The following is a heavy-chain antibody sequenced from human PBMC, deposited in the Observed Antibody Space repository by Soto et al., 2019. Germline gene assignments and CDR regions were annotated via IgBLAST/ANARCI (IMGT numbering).Heavy chain of an antibody. CDR3: ARLPHYYYDRSGYFDY. V-gene: IGHV6-1*01. CDR2: TYYRSKWYN. Sequence: PSQTLSLTCAISGDSVSSNSAAWNWIRQSPSRGLEWLGRTYYRSKWYNDYAVSVKSRITINPDTSKNQFSLQLNSVTPEDTAVYCCARLPHYYYDRSGYFDYWGQGTLVTVSS. D-gene: IGHD3-22*01. J-gene: IGHJ4*02. CDR1: GDSVSSNSAA.